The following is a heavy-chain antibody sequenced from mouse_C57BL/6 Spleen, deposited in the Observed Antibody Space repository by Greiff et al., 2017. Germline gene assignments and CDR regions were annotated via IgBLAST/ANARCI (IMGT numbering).Heavy chain of an antibody. Sequence: QVQLQQPGAELVKPGASVKVSCKASGYTFTSYWMHWVKQRPGQGLEWIGRIHPSDSDTNYNQKFKGKATLTVDKSSSTAYMQLSRLTSEDSAVYYCAIGDYGNYGLAYWGKGTLVTVSA. V-gene: IGHV1-74*01. CDR2: IHPSDSDT. J-gene: IGHJ3*01. CDR3: AIGDYGNYGLAY. D-gene: IGHD2-1*01. CDR1: GYTFTSYW.